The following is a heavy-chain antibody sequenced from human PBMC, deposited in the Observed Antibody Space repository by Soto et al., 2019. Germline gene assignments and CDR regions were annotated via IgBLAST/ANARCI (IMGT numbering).Heavy chain of an antibody. CDR3: APHPRIAASDTFDY. CDR2: ISTSGGSA. Sequence: GGSLRLSCAASGFTFSNYDMTWVRQAPGKGLEWVSSISTSGGSAYYADSVKGRFTISRDNFKNTLYLQMNSLRVEDTAVYYCAPHPRIAASDTFDYWGQGALVTVSS. J-gene: IGHJ4*02. CDR1: GFTFSNYD. D-gene: IGHD6-13*01. V-gene: IGHV3-23*01.